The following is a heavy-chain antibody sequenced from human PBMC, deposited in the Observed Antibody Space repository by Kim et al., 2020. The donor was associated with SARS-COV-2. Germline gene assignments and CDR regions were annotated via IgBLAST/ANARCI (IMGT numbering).Heavy chain of an antibody. Sequence: GGSLRLSCTASGFTFGDYAMSWVRQAPGKGLEWVGFIRSKAYGGTTEYAASVKGRFTISRDDSKSIADLQMNSLKTEDTAVYYCTSFGYSYGIGGYYYYGMDVWGQGTTVTVSS. CDR1: GFTFGDYA. V-gene: IGHV3-49*04. J-gene: IGHJ6*02. CDR2: IRSKAYGGTT. CDR3: TSFGYSYGIGGYYYYGMDV. D-gene: IGHD5-18*01.